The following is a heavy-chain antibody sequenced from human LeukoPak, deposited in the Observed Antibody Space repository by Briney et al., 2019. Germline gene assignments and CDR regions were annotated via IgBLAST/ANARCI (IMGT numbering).Heavy chain of an antibody. J-gene: IGHJ4*02. V-gene: IGHV1-69*05. CDR1: GGTFSSYA. CDR2: IIPIFGTA. CDR3: ARGERTVPFDY. Sequence: GASVKVSFKASGGTFSSYAINWVRQAPGQGLEWMGGIIPIFGTANYAQKFQGRVTITTDESTSTAYMELSSLRSEDTAVYYCARGERTVPFDYWGQGTLVTVSS. D-gene: IGHD4-17*01.